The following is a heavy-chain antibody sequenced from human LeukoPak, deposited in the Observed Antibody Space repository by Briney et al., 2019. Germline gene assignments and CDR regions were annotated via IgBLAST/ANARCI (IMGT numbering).Heavy chain of an antibody. CDR3: ARSHSSYYYYGMDV. Sequence: PGGSLRLSCAASGFTFSSYEMNWVRQAPGKGLEWVAVISYDGSNKYYADSVKGRFTISRDNSKNTLYLQMNSLRAEDTAVYYCARSHSSYYYYGMDVWGQGTTVTVSS. CDR2: ISYDGSNK. J-gene: IGHJ6*02. V-gene: IGHV3-30-3*01. D-gene: IGHD6-6*01. CDR1: GFTFSSYE.